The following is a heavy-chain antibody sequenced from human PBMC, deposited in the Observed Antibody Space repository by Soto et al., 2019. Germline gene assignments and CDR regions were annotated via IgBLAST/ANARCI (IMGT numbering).Heavy chain of an antibody. CDR1: GLTLTDAW. J-gene: IGHJ4*02. V-gene: IGHV3-15*01. Sequence: DVQLVESGGGLIPPGGSLRIPCSASGLTLTDAWVSWVRQTPGRGLEWVGRIRSIVDGGTTDYAAPVKGRFVVSRDEARNTLHVETISLKIEDTAVSYCSVTSFDRAGCFWGQGTRVTVSS. CDR3: SVTSFDRAGCF. CDR2: IRSIVDGGTT. D-gene: IGHD3-9*01.